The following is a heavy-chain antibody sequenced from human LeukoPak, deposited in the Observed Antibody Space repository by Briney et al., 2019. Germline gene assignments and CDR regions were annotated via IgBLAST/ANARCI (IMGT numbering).Heavy chain of an antibody. J-gene: IGHJ6*03. CDR2: MNPNSGNT. CDR3: ARAPSNPIVVVPAAMYYYYYYMDV. D-gene: IGHD2-2*01. Sequence: ASVKVSRKASGYTFTSYDINWVRQATGQGLEWMGWMNPNSGNTGYAQKFQGRVTMTRNTSISTAYMELSSLRSEDTAVYYCARAPSNPIVVVPAAMYYYYYYMDVWGKGTTVTVSS. V-gene: IGHV1-8*01. CDR1: GYTFTSYD.